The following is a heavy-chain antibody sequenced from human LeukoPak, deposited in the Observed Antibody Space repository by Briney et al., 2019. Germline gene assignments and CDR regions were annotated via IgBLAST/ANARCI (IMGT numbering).Heavy chain of an antibody. D-gene: IGHD6-13*01. Sequence: SETLSLTCAVYGGSFSGYYWSWIRQPPGKGLEWIGEINHSGSTNYNPSLKSRVTLSVDTSKNQFSLKLSSVTAADTAVYYCARGPHIAAAGTAPYYFDYWGQGTLVTVSS. V-gene: IGHV4-34*01. CDR1: GGSFSGYY. CDR2: INHSGST. J-gene: IGHJ4*02. CDR3: ARGPHIAAAGTAPYYFDY.